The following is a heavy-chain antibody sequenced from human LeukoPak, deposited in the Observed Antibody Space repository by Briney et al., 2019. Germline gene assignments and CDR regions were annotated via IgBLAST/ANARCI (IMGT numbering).Heavy chain of an antibody. CDR3: AKGQLWSGVAYFDY. D-gene: IGHD3-10*01. J-gene: IGHJ4*02. CDR2: ISGGGDIT. V-gene: IGHV3-23*01. Sequence: GGSLRLSRAASGFTFSTFAMSWVRQAPGKGLEWVSLISGGGDITYYADSMKGRFTISRDNSKNTLYLHMNSLRAEDTAVYYCAKGQLWSGVAYFDYWGQGTLATVSS. CDR1: GFTFSTFA.